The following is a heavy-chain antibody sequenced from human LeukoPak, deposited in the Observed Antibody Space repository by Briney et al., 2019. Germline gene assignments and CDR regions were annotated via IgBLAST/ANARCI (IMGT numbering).Heavy chain of an antibody. CDR2: IRYDGSNK. Sequence: PGGSLRLSCAASGFTFSSYGMHWVRQAPGKGLEWVAFIRYDGSNKYYADSVKGRFTISRDNSKNTLYLQMNSLRAEDTAVYYCAKDPWERHYFDYWGQGTLVTVSS. J-gene: IGHJ4*02. D-gene: IGHD1-1*01. CDR3: AKDPWERHYFDY. V-gene: IGHV3-30*02. CDR1: GFTFSSYG.